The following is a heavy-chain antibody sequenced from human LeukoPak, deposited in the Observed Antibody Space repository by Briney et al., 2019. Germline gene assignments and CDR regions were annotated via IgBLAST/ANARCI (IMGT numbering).Heavy chain of an antibody. CDR3: AKDLNYFGSGSYGFSAVYYYYGMDV. CDR1: GFTFSSYG. D-gene: IGHD3-10*01. V-gene: IGHV3-23*01. CDR2: ISGSGANT. Sequence: GGSLRLYCAASGFTFSSYGMSWVRPAPGKGLEWVSTISGSGANTSYADSVKGRFTISRDISKNTLYLQMNSLRAEDTAVYYGAKDLNYFGSGSYGFSAVYYYYGMDVWGQGTMVTVSS. J-gene: IGHJ6*02.